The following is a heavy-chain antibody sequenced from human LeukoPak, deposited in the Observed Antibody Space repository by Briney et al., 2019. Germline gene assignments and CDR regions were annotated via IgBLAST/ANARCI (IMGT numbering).Heavy chain of an antibody. CDR3: ARGRGHMDV. Sequence: PSETLSLTCTVSGGSISSYYWSWIRQPPGKGLEWIGYIYYSGSSGSTNYNPSLKSRVTMSVDTSKNHFSLKLSSVTAADTAVYYCARGRGHMDVWGKGTTVTVSS. J-gene: IGHJ6*03. CDR1: GGSISSYY. D-gene: IGHD3-10*01. V-gene: IGHV4-59*12. CDR2: IYYSGSSGST.